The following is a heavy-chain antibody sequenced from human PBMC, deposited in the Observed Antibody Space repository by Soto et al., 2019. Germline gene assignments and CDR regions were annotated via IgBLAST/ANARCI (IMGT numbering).Heavy chain of an antibody. CDR1: GYTFTENQ. J-gene: IGHJ4*02. Sequence: GASVKVSCKASGYTFTENQIHWLRRAPGQRLEWMGRIDPKSGDTTFAQTYQGRVTMTRDTSSNTVYMELTRLTSDDTAIYYCARRHIRDYIRWSLEPWGQGTLVKVSS. CDR3: ARRHIRDYIRWSLEP. D-gene: IGHD3-16*01. V-gene: IGHV1-2*02. CDR2: IDPKSGDT.